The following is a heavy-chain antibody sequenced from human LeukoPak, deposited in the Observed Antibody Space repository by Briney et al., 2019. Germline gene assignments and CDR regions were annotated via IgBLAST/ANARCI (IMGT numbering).Heavy chain of an antibody. CDR2: INPNSGGT. D-gene: IGHD3-9*01. J-gene: IGHJ4*02. Sequence: ASVKVSCKASGYTFTGYYMHWVRQAPGQGLEWMGWINPNSGGTNYAQKFHGRVTMTRGTSISTAYMELSRLRSDDTAVYYCARAPYFDWTYDYWGQGTLVTVSS. CDR3: ARAPYFDWTYDY. V-gene: IGHV1-2*02. CDR1: GYTFTGYY.